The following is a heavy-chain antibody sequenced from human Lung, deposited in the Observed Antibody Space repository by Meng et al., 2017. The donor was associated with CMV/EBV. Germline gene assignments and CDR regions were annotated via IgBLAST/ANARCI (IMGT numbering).Heavy chain of an antibody. CDR2: IKQDESEK. J-gene: IGHJ4*02. Sequence: GGSXRLXCAASGFXFSSYWMSWVRQAPGKGLEWVANIKQDESEKYYVDSVKGRFTISRDNAKNSLYLQLNTLRADDTAVYYCARLPQTITRDYWGYQFDYWXQGTXVTVSS. V-gene: IGHV3-7*01. CDR3: ARLPQTITRDYWGYQFDY. CDR1: GFXFSSYW. D-gene: IGHD7-27*01.